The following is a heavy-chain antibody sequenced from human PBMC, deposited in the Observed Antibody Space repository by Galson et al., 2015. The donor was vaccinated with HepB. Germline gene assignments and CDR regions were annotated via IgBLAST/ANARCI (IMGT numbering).Heavy chain of an antibody. D-gene: IGHD6-19*01. V-gene: IGHV3-7*03. Sequence: SLRLSCAASGFTFSSYWMSWVRQAPGKGLEWVANIKQDGSEKYYVDSVKGRFTISRDNAKNSLYLQMNSLRAEDTAVYYCARDAWIAVAGTWFDYWGQGTLVTVSS. CDR1: GFTFSSYW. J-gene: IGHJ4*02. CDR2: IKQDGSEK. CDR3: ARDAWIAVAGTWFDY.